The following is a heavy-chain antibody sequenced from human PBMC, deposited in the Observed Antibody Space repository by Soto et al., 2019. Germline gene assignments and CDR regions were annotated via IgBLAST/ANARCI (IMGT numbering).Heavy chain of an antibody. CDR2: ISYDGSNK. J-gene: IGHJ4*02. V-gene: IGHV3-30-3*01. Sequence: GGSLRLSCAASGFTFSSYAMHGVRQAPGKGLEWVAAISYDGSNKYYADSVKGRFTISRDNSKNTLYLQMNSLRAEDTAVYYCARVRGGSYRPSDYWGQGTLVTVSS. D-gene: IGHD1-26*01. CDR1: GFTFSSYA. CDR3: ARVRGGSYRPSDY.